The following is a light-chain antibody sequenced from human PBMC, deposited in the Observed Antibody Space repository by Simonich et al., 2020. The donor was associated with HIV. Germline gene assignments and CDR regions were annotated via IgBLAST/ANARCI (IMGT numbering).Light chain of an antibody. CDR1: SRDVGGYNY. V-gene: IGLV2-14*03. CDR3: SSYTSSDTYVL. CDR2: DDS. Sequence: QSALTQPASVSGSPGQSITISCTGTSRDVGGYNYVSWYQHHPGKAPQLMIYDDSKRPSGVSNRCSGSKSCNTASLTISGLQAEDEADYYCSSYTSSDTYVLFGGGTKVTVL. J-gene: IGLJ2*01.